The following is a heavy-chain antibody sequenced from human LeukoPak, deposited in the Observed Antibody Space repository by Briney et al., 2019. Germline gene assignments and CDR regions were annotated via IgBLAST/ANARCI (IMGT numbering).Heavy chain of an antibody. J-gene: IGHJ4*02. CDR3: ARGGPSYSSSWSD. CDR1: GFTFRSYN. D-gene: IGHD6-13*01. Sequence: GGSLRLSCAASGFTFRSYNMNWVRQAPGKGLEWVSYITGGSTTIYYADSVKGRFTISRDNAKNSLYLQMNSLRAEDTAVYYCARGGPSYSSSWSDWGQGTLVTVSS. V-gene: IGHV3-48*04. CDR2: ITGGSTTI.